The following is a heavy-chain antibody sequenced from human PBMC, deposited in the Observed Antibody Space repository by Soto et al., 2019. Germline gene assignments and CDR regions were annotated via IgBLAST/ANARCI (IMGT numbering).Heavy chain of an antibody. CDR1: GDSVSSNSAA. D-gene: IGHD2-15*01. Sequence: PSQTLSLTCAISGDSVSSNSAAWNWIRQSPSRGLEWLGRTYYRSKWYNDYAVSVKSRITINPDTSKNQFSLQLNSVTPEDTAVYYCARPVVAAFTPTYNNWFDPWGQGTLVTVSS. J-gene: IGHJ5*02. CDR2: TYYRSKWYN. V-gene: IGHV6-1*01. CDR3: ARPVVAAFTPTYNNWFDP.